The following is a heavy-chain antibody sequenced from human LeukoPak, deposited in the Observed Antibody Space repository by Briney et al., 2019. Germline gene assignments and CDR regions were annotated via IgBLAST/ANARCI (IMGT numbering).Heavy chain of an antibody. D-gene: IGHD6-6*01. J-gene: IGHJ4*02. CDR2: ISYDGSNK. CDR3: ARGGWQLVRIGFDY. Sequence: GRSLRLSCAASGFTFSSYAMHWVRQAPGKGLEWVAVISYDGSNKYYADSVKGRFTISRDNSKNTLYLQMNSLRAEDTAVYYCARGGWQLVRIGFDYWGQGTLVTVSS. V-gene: IGHV3-30*04. CDR1: GFTFSSYA.